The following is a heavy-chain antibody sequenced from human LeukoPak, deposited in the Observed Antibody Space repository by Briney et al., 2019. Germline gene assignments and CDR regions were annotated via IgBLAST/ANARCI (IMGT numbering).Heavy chain of an antibody. Sequence: GGSLRLSCAASGFTFSSYSMNWVRQAPGKGLEWVSTISGGSTYYADSVKGRFTISRDNSKNTLYLQMNSLRAEDTAVYYCAKDNWNDLGVFDYWGQGTLVTVSS. V-gene: IGHV3-23*01. CDR3: AKDNWNDLGVFDY. CDR1: GFTFSSYS. D-gene: IGHD1-1*01. J-gene: IGHJ4*02. CDR2: ISGGST.